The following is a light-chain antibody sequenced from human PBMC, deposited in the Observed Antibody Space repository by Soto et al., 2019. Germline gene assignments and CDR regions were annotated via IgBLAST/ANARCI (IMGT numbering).Light chain of an antibody. Sequence: EIVLTQSPGTLSLSAGERATLSCRATQTITNNDLAWYQQKPGQAPRLLIYATSSRATDIPDRFSGSGSGTDFSLPITRLEPEDFAVYYCQQYGSSAITFGQGTRLEIK. CDR3: QQYGSSAIT. J-gene: IGKJ5*01. CDR1: QTITNND. V-gene: IGKV3-20*01. CDR2: ATS.